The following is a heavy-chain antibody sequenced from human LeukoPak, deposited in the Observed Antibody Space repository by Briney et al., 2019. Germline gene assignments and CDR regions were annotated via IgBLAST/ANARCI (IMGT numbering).Heavy chain of an antibody. V-gene: IGHV4-38-2*02. Sequence: SETLSLTCTVSGYSISSGYYWGWIRQPPGKGLEWIGSIYHSGSTYYNPSLKSRVTISVDTSKNQFSLKLSSVTAADTAVYYCASGEYQLLYPFLGAFDIWGQGTMVTVSS. CDR3: ASGEYQLLYPFLGAFDI. J-gene: IGHJ3*02. CDR2: IYHSGST. D-gene: IGHD2-2*02. CDR1: GYSISSGYY.